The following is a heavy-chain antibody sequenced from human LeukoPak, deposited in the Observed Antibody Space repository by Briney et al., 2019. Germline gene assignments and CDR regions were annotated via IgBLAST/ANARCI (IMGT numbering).Heavy chain of an antibody. V-gene: IGHV1-69*05. CDR2: IIPIFGTA. Sequence: ASVKVSCKASGGTFSSYAISWVRQAPGQGLEWMGGIIPIFGTANYAQKFQGRVTITTDESTSTAYMELSSLRSEDTAVYYCARGTRMSTRPLWFDPWGQGTLVTVSS. CDR3: ARGTRMSTRPLWFDP. J-gene: IGHJ5*02. CDR1: GGTFSSYA. D-gene: IGHD2-2*01.